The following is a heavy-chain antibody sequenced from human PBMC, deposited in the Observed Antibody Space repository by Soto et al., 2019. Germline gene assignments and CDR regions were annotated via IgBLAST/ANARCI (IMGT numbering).Heavy chain of an antibody. Sequence: GASVKVSCKASGYTFTSYGISWVRQAPGQGLEWMGWISAYNGNTNYAQKLQGRVTMTTDTSTSTAYMELRSLRSDDTAVYYCARVRSGYDFSCWFDPWGQGTLVTVSS. CDR3: ARVRSGYDFSCWFDP. V-gene: IGHV1-18*01. CDR1: GYTFTSYG. CDR2: ISAYNGNT. D-gene: IGHD5-12*01. J-gene: IGHJ5*02.